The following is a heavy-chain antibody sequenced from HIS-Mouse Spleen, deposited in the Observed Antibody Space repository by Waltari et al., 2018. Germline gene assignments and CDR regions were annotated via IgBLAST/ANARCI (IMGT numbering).Heavy chain of an antibody. D-gene: IGHD4-17*01. CDR3: AKTLVRSRDFDY. V-gene: IGHV3-23*01. CDR2: ISGSGGST. J-gene: IGHJ4*02. CDR1: GFTFSSYA. Sequence: EVQLLESGGGLVQPGGSLRLSCAASGFTFSSYAMSWVRQAPGKGLGWVSAISGSGGSTYYADSVKGRFTRSRDNSKNTLYLQMNSLRAEDTAVYYCAKTLVRSRDFDYWGQGTLVTVSS.